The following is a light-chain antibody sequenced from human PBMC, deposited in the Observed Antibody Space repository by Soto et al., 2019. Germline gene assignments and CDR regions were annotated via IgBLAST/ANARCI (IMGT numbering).Light chain of an antibody. V-gene: IGKV1-33*01. CDR2: DSS. CDR3: QQYDSLPIT. J-gene: IGKJ5*01. Sequence: DIQMTQTPSSLSASVGERVTITCQASQDIANYLNWYRQKPGMAPKLLIYDSSSTETGVPSRFSGSGSGTDFTFTISSLQPEDFAIYYCQQYDSLPITFGQGTRLEIK. CDR1: QDIANY.